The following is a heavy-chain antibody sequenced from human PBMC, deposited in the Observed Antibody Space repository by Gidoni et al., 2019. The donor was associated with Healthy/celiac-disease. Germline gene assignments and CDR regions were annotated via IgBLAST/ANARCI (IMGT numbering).Heavy chain of an antibody. CDR1: GFTFGDYA. V-gene: IGHV3-49*05. CDR2: IRGKAYGGTT. J-gene: IGHJ3*02. CDR3: TRDPHLSLDTAMAGADAFDI. D-gene: IGHD5-18*01. Sequence: EVQLVESGGGLVKPGRSLRLSCTASGFTFGDYAMSWFRQAPGTGLEWVGFIRGKAYGGTTEYAASVKGRFTISRDDSKSIAYLQMNSLKTEDTAVYYCTRDPHLSLDTAMAGADAFDIWGQGTMVTVSS.